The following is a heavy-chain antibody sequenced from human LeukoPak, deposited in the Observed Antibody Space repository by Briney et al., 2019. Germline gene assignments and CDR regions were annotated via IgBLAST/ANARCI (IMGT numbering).Heavy chain of an antibody. CDR2: IYYSGST. Sequence: SETLSLTCTVSGGSIRSSPYYWGWIRQPPGRGLEWIGSIYYSGSTNYNPSLKSRVTISVDTSKNQFSLKLSSVTAADTAVYYCARVTYDSSGYPYYFDYWGQGTLVTVSS. CDR3: ARVTYDSSGYPYYFDY. V-gene: IGHV4-39*07. D-gene: IGHD3-22*01. J-gene: IGHJ4*02. CDR1: GGSIRSSPYY.